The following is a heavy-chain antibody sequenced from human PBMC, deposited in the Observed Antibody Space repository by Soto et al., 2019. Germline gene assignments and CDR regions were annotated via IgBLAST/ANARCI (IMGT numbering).Heavy chain of an antibody. CDR2: INPNSGGT. CDR1: GYTFTDYY. J-gene: IGHJ4*02. CDR3: AMYYCAREKRHVDD. Sequence: DSVQVSCKTSGYTFTDYYMHWVRQAPGQGPEWMGWINPNSGGTNYAQKFQGRVTMTSDTSISTAYLELSNLTFDDTAVYDCAMYYCAREKRHVDDWGEGNLVTVYS. D-gene: IGHD2-8*01. V-gene: IGHV1-2*02.